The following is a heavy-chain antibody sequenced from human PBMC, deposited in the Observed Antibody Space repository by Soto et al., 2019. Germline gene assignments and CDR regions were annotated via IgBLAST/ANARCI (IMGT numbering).Heavy chain of an antibody. CDR2: ISWNGAAT. CDR1: GFTFDDYA. V-gene: IGHV3-9*01. CDR3: ANLPLYGSGFDC. J-gene: IGHJ4*02. Sequence: AQLVESGGGLVQPGRSLRLSCVASGFTFDDYAIHWVRQAPGKGLEWDSGISWNGAATGYADSVKGRFTISRDNAKNSLYLKMSCLRTEDTAIYYCANLPLYGSGFDCWGQGTLVTVSS. D-gene: IGHD3-10*01.